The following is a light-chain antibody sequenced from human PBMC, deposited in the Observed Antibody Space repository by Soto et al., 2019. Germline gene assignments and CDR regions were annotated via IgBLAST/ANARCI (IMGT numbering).Light chain of an antibody. V-gene: IGKV3-15*01. CDR1: QSVSSN. CDR2: GAS. J-gene: IGKJ4*01. CDR3: QCGIT. Sequence: EIVMTQSPATLSVSPGERATLSCRASQSVSSNLAWYQQKPGQAPRLLIYGASTRATGIPARFSGSGSGTEFTLTISSLQSEDFAVYYCQCGITFGGGTKVEIK.